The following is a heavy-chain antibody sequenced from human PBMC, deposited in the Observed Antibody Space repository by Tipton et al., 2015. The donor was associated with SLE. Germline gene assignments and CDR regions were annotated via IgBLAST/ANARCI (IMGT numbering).Heavy chain of an antibody. Sequence: TLSLTCTVSGGSISSSSYYWGWIRQPPGKGLEWIGSIYYSGSTYYNPSLKSRVTISVDTSKNQFSLKLSSVTAADTAVYYCARLFHWGTERYFDYWGQGTLVTVSS. J-gene: IGHJ4*02. CDR3: ARLFHWGTERYFDY. V-gene: IGHV4-39*07. CDR1: GGSISSSSYY. CDR2: IYYSGST. D-gene: IGHD7-27*01.